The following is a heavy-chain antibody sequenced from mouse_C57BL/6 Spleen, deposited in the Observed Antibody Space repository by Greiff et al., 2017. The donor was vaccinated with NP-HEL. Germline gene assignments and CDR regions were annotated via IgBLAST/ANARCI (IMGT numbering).Heavy chain of an antibody. V-gene: IGHV1-80*01. CDR3: ARSVTTVVATNVDG. J-gene: IGHJ2*01. D-gene: IGHD1-1*01. CDR1: GYAFSSYW. Sequence: LVESGAELVKPGASVKISCKASGYAFSSYWMNWVKQRPGKGLEWIGQIYPGDGDTNYNGKFKGKATLTADKSSSTAYMQLSSLTSEDSAVYFWARSVTTVVATNVDGGGQGTTLTVST. CDR2: IYPGDGDT.